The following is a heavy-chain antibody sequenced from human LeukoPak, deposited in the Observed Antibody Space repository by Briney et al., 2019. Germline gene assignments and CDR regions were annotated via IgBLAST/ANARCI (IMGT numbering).Heavy chain of an antibody. V-gene: IGHV3-33*01. CDR2: IWYDGGNK. Sequence: GGSLRLSCAASGFTFSSNGMHWVRQAPGKGLEWVAVIWYDGGNKYYADSVKGRFTISRDNSKNTLYLQMNSLRAEDTAVYYCARDHLPVATQYYFDYWGQGTLVTVSS. CDR1: GFTFSSNG. D-gene: IGHD1-26*01. J-gene: IGHJ4*02. CDR3: ARDHLPVATQYYFDY.